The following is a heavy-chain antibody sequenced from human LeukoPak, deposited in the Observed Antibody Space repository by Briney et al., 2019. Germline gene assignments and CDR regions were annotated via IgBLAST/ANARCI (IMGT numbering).Heavy chain of an antibody. J-gene: IGHJ5*02. V-gene: IGHV4-34*01. Sequence: SETLSLTCAVYGGSFNGYYWSWIRQDPEKGLEWIGEINHSGSTNYNPTLKSRVAISVDTSKKQFSLNLRSVTAADTALYYCARRATYNPMRLYNWFDPWGQGTQVTVSS. CDR1: GGSFNGYY. CDR2: INHSGST. CDR3: ARRATYNPMRLYNWFDP. D-gene: IGHD4/OR15-4a*01.